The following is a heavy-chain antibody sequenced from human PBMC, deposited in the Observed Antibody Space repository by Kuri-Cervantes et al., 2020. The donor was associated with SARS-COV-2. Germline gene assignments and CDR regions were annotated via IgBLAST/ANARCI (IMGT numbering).Heavy chain of an antibody. CDR2: ISSSSSYI. CDR1: GFPFSSYT. J-gene: IGHJ4*02. D-gene: IGHD2-21*02. Sequence: GGPLRLPCAAFGFPFSSYTMNGVRKAPGKGLEWVSSISSSSSYIYYADSVKGRFTISRDNSKNTLYLQMNSLRAEDTAVYYCAKDSNIYCGGDCYYDYWGQGTLVTVSS. V-gene: IGHV3-21*04. CDR3: AKDSNIYCGGDCYYDY.